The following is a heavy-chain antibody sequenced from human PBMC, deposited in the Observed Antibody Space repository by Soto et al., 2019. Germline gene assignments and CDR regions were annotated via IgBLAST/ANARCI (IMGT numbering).Heavy chain of an antibody. J-gene: IGHJ4*02. CDR1: GYTFTSYG. Sequence: ASVKVSCKSSGYTFTSYGISCVRQAPGQGLEWMGWISAYNGNTNYAQKLQGRVTMTTDTSTSTAYMELRSLRSDDTAVYYCARDLSYYDILTGPSDYWGQGTLVTVSS. CDR3: ARDLSYYDILTGPSDY. D-gene: IGHD3-9*01. V-gene: IGHV1-18*01. CDR2: ISAYNGNT.